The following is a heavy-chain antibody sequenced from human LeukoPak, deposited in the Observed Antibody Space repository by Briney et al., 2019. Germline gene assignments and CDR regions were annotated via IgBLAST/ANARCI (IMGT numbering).Heavy chain of an antibody. CDR2: IYYSGST. CDR1: GGSISSYY. CDR3: ARDVKALRYYFDY. Sequence: SETLSLTCTVSGGSISSYYWSWIRQPPGKGLEWIGYIYYSGSTNYNPSLKSRVTISVDTSKNQFSLKLSSVTAADTAVYYCARDVKALRYYFDYWGQGTLVTVSS. V-gene: IGHV4-59*01. D-gene: IGHD2/OR15-2a*01. J-gene: IGHJ4*02.